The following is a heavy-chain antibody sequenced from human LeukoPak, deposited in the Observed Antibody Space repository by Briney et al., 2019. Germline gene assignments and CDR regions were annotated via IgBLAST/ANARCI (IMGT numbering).Heavy chain of an antibody. J-gene: IGHJ4*02. D-gene: IGHD5-24*01. CDR1: GFTFSTYS. CDR2: ISSSSSTI. V-gene: IGHV3-48*04. CDR3: ARDRNGYNDY. Sequence: GGSLRLSCAASGFTFSTYSMNWVRQASGKGLEWVSHISSSSSTIDYADSVKGRFTISGDNSKNTLYLQMNSLRAEDTAVYYCARDRNGYNDYWGQGTLVTVSS.